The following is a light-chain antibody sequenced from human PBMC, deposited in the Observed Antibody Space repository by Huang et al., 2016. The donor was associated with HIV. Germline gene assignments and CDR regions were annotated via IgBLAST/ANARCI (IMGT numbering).Light chain of an antibody. CDR2: GAS. CDR1: QFVANAY. V-gene: IGKV3-20*01. J-gene: IGKJ1*01. CDR3: QRCGSPTWT. Sequence: EYMGTLSCRASQFVANAYVAWYQHKPGQSPRLLIYGASMRASGIPDRFSGSGFGTDFTLTISRLEPDDFAVYFCQRCGSPTWTFGQGTKVEIK.